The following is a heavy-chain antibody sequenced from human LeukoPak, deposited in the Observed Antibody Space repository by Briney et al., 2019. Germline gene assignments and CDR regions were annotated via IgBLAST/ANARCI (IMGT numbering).Heavy chain of an antibody. J-gene: IGHJ4*02. CDR2: IRSKANSYAT. Sequence: PGGSLRLSCAASGFTFCGSAMHWVRQASGKGLGWVGRIRSKANSYATAYAASVKGRFTISRDNARNTLYLQMDSLRVEDVGIYYCVRGGLEPFDYWGQGTLVSVSS. CDR1: GFTFCGSA. V-gene: IGHV3-73*01. CDR3: VRGGLEPFDY. D-gene: IGHD1-1*01.